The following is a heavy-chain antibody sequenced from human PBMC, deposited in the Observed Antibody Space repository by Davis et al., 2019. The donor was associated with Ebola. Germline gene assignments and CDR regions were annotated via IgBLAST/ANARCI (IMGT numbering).Heavy chain of an antibody. CDR2: IIPIFGTA. J-gene: IGHJ4*02. V-gene: IGHV1-69*13. CDR1: GGTFSSYA. Sequence: SVKVSCKASGGTFSSYAISWVRQAPGQGLEWMGGIIPIFGTANYAQKFQGRVTITADESTSTAYMELSSLRSEDTAVYYCARDSLCGSTSCWVRYWGQGTLVTVSS. D-gene: IGHD2-2*01. CDR3: ARDSLCGSTSCWVRY.